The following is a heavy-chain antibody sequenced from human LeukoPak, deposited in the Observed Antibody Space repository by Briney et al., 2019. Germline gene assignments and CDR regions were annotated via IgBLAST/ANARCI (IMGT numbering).Heavy chain of an antibody. CDR2: IYHSGDT. Sequence: PSETLSLTCTVSGGSISTFYWYWIRQPPGKGLEWIGYIYHSGDTRYNPSLKSRVTISVDTSKSQFSLKVSSVTAADTAEYYCARGGYSGSDWTTWGQGTLVTVSS. CDR3: ARGGYSGSDWTT. D-gene: IGHD5-12*01. J-gene: IGHJ5*02. CDR1: GGSISTFY. V-gene: IGHV4-59*01.